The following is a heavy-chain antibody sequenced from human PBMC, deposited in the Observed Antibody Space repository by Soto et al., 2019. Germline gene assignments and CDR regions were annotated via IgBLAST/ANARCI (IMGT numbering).Heavy chain of an antibody. CDR1: GFTFSSYG. Sequence: QVQLVESGGGVVQPGRSLRLSCAASGFTFSSYGMHWVRQAPGKGLEWVAVISYDGSNKYYADSVKGRFTISRDNSKNTLYLQMNSLRAVDTAVYYCAKARRAGLSGWYPFDYWGQGTLVTVSS. J-gene: IGHJ4*02. V-gene: IGHV3-30*18. CDR2: ISYDGSNK. D-gene: IGHD6-19*01. CDR3: AKARRAGLSGWYPFDY.